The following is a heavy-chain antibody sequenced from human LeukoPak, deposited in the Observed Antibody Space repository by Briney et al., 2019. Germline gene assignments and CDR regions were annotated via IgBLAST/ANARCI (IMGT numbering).Heavy chain of an antibody. V-gene: IGHV3-21*01. CDR1: GFTFSSYN. CDR2: ISSSSSYI. D-gene: IGHD4-17*01. Sequence: GGSLRLSCAASGFTFSSYNMNWVRQAPGKGLEWVSSISSSSSYIYYADSLKGRFTTSRGNAKNSLYLQMNSLRAEDTAVYYCARGTVTTRGFDPWGQGTLVTVSS. J-gene: IGHJ5*02. CDR3: ARGTVTTRGFDP.